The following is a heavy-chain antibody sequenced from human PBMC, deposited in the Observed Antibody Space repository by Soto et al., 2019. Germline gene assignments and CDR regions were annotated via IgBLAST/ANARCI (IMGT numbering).Heavy chain of an antibody. Sequence: QVQLQESGPGLVKPSATLSLTCTVSGGSISNHYWSWIRQPPGKGLEWIGYIYYSGSTDYNPSLKSRVTTSIDTSKNQFALKVTSVTAADTAVYYCARDRVGVSSSWFDSWGRGTLVTVSS. CDR3: ARDRVGVSSSWFDS. V-gene: IGHV4-59*11. D-gene: IGHD1-26*01. J-gene: IGHJ5*01. CDR2: IYYSGST. CDR1: GGSISNHY.